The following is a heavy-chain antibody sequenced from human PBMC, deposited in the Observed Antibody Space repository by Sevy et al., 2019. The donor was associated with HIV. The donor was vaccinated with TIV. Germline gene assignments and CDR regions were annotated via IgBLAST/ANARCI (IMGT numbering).Heavy chain of an antibody. CDR1: GFTFSSYS. J-gene: IGHJ4*02. Sequence: GESLKISCAASGFTFSSYSMNWVRQAPGKGLEWVSSISSSSYIYYADSVKGRFTISRDNAKNSLYLQMNSLRAEDTAVYYCARVGATDPPGDYWGQGTLVTVSS. CDR3: ARVGATDPPGDY. D-gene: IGHD1-26*01. CDR2: ISSSSYI. V-gene: IGHV3-21*01.